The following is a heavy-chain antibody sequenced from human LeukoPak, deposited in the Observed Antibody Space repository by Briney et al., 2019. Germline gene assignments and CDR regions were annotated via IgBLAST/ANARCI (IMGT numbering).Heavy chain of an antibody. CDR2: IYYSGTT. CDR1: GASISTYY. J-gene: IGHJ4*02. V-gene: IGHV4-59*01. Sequence: SETLSLTCTASGASISTYYWSWIRQPPGKGLEWIGYIYYSGTTNYNPSLKSRVTISVDTSKNQFSLKLTSVTAADTAVYYCARAYSGTLPAKDWGQGTLVTVSS. CDR3: ARAYSGTLPAKD. D-gene: IGHD1-26*01.